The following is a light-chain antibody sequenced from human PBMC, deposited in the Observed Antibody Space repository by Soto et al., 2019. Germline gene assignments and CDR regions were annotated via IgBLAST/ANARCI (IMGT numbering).Light chain of an antibody. Sequence: QSALTQPASVSGSPGQSITISCTGTSSDVGGYNYVSWYQQHPGKAPKLMIYEVSNRPSEVSNRFSGSKSGNTASLTISGLQAEDEADYYCCPYAGSSTSWVFGGGTKLTVL. CDR3: CPYAGSSTSWV. CDR1: SSDVGGYNY. V-gene: IGLV2-14*01. J-gene: IGLJ3*02. CDR2: EVS.